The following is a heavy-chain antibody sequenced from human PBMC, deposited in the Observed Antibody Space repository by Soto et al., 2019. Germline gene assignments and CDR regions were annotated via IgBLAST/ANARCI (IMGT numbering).Heavy chain of an antibody. D-gene: IGHD6-19*01. V-gene: IGHV4-34*01. CDR1: GGSFSGYY. J-gene: IGHJ5*02. Sequence: PSETLSLTCAVYGGSFSGYYWSWIRQPPGKGLEWIGEINHSGSTNYNPSLKSRVTISVDTSKNQFSLKLSSVTAADTAVYYCARGIKAIAVAGNGWFDPWGQGTLVTVSS. CDR3: ARGIKAIAVAGNGWFDP. CDR2: INHSGST.